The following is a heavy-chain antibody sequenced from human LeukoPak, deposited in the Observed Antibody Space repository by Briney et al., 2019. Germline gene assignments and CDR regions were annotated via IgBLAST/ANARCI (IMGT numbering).Heavy chain of an antibody. D-gene: IGHD3-10*01. CDR3: ARGPFNSGDWGFDY. CDR2: IGTAGDT. J-gene: IGHJ4*02. V-gene: IGHV3-13*04. Sequence: GGSLRLSCAASGFTFSSYDMHWVRQATGKGLEWVSAIGTAGDTYYPGSVKGRFTISRENAKNSLYLQMNSLRAGDTAVYYCARGPFNSGDWGFDYWGQGTLVTVSS. CDR1: GFTFSSYD.